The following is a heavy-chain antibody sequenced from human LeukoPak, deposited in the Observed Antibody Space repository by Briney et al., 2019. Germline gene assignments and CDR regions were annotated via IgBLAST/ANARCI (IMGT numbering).Heavy chain of an antibody. CDR2: ISRGGGCT. CDR1: GFTFTTFT. Sequence: QSGGSLRLSCAASGFTFTTFTMNWVRQAPGKGLEWVSAISRGGGCTYYADFVKGRFTISRDNSENTLYLQMNSLRAEDTATYYCAKGTERYREVSSFDSWGQGTQVT. V-gene: IGHV3-23*01. D-gene: IGHD3-10*01. J-gene: IGHJ4*02. CDR3: AKGTERYREVSSFDS.